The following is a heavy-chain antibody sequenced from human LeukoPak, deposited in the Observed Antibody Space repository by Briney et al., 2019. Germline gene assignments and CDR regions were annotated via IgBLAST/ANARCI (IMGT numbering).Heavy chain of an antibody. CDR3: ARVATFAGSSGSYFAF. CDR1: GYTFTGYY. D-gene: IGHD1-26*01. V-gene: IGHV1-2*02. Sequence: GASVKVSCKASGYTFTGYYMHWVRQAPGQGLEWMGWINPNSGGTNYAQKFQGRVTMTGDTSTDASIGTVYMELSRLTSDDTAVYYCARVATFAGSSGSYFAFWGQGTLVTVSS. J-gene: IGHJ4*02. CDR2: INPNSGGT.